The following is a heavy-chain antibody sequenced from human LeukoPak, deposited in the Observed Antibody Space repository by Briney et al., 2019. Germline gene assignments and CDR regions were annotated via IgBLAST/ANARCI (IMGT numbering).Heavy chain of an antibody. D-gene: IGHD3/OR15-3a*01. CDR1: GFTFSSYA. V-gene: IGHV3-23*01. Sequence: PGGSLRLSCAASGFTFSSYAMSWVRQAPGKGLEWVSGISGSGGSTYYADSVKGRFTISRDNSKNTLYLQMNSLRAEDTAIYYCAKVTYDFWSGYYYFDYWGQGTLVTVSS. J-gene: IGHJ4*02. CDR2: ISGSGGST. CDR3: AKVTYDFWSGYYYFDY.